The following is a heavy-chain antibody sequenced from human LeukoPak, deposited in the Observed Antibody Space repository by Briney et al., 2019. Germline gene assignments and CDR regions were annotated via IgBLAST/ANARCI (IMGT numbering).Heavy chain of an antibody. Sequence: SETLSLTCTVSGDSISSSNYYWGWIRQPPGKGLEWIGSIYYSGSTYYNPSLKSRITISVDTSKNQFSLKLSSVTAADTALYYCARMPGNRYFDYCDQGTLVTVSS. V-gene: IGHV4-39*07. CDR1: GDSISSSNYY. CDR3: ARMPGNRYFDY. J-gene: IGHJ4*02. CDR2: IYYSGST. D-gene: IGHD1-14*01.